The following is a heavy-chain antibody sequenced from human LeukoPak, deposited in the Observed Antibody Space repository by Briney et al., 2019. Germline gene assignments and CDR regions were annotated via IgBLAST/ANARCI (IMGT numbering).Heavy chain of an antibody. J-gene: IGHJ6*02. V-gene: IGHV4-61*09. D-gene: IGHD3-3*01. CDR2: IYTSGST. CDR1: GGSISSGSYY. Sequence: SQTLSLTCTVSGGSISSGSYYWSWIRQPAGKGLDWIGHIYTSGSTNYNPSLKSRVTISVDTSKNQFSLKLSSVTAADTAVYYCAGGSITIFGVDHYYYYYGMDVWGQGTTVTVSS. CDR3: AGGSITIFGVDHYYYYYGMDV.